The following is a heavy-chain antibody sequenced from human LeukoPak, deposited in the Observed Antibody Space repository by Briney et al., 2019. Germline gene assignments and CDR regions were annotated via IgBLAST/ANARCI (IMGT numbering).Heavy chain of an antibody. CDR3: ARGPMGYCTSTNCYNFDY. D-gene: IGHD2-2*02. V-gene: IGHV4-4*07. J-gene: IGHJ4*02. Sequence: SETLSLTCTVSGGSISSYYWSWIRQPAGKGLEWIGRTYTSGSTNYNPSLKSRVTMSIDTSKNQFSLKLSSVTAADTAIYYCARGPMGYCTSTNCYNFDYWGQGTLVTVSS. CDR1: GGSISSYY. CDR2: TYTSGST.